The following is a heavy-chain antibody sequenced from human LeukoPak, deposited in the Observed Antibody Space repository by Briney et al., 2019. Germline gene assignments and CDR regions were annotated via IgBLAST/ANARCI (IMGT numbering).Heavy chain of an antibody. J-gene: IGHJ4*02. D-gene: IGHD3-22*01. V-gene: IGHV3-7*03. Sequence: GGSLRLSCAASGFTFSSYWMSWVRQAPGKGLEWVANIKQDGSEKYYVDSVKGRFTISRDNAKNSLYLQMNSLRAEDTALYYCAKDYYGSSGLGYFDYWGQGTLVTVSS. CDR1: GFTFSSYW. CDR2: IKQDGSEK. CDR3: AKDYYGSSGLGYFDY.